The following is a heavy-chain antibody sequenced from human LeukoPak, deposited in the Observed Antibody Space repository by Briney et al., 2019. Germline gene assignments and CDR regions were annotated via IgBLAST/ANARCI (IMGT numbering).Heavy chain of an antibody. J-gene: IGHJ4*02. CDR3: ARRPYYYGSGRGYFDY. CDR1: GGSFSGYY. CDR2: INHSGST. D-gene: IGHD3-10*01. Sequence: SETLSLTCAVYGGSFSGYYWSWIRQPPGKGLEWIGEINHSGSTNYNPSLKSRVTISVDTSKNQFSLKLSSVTAADTAVYYCARRPYYYGSGRGYFDYWGQGTLATVSS. V-gene: IGHV4-34*01.